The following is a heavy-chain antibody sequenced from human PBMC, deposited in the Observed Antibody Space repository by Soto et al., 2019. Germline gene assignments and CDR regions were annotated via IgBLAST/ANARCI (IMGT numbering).Heavy chain of an antibody. CDR1: GFTFSSYA. Sequence: GGSLRLSCAASGFTFSSYAMTWVRQAPGKGLEWVSVISGSGGSTYFADSVKGRFTISRDNSKNTLYLQMSSLRAEDTAIYYCAKVSSSWYAGFFDLWGQGTLVTVSS. D-gene: IGHD6-13*01. V-gene: IGHV3-23*01. CDR2: ISGSGGST. J-gene: IGHJ4*02. CDR3: AKVSSSWYAGFFDL.